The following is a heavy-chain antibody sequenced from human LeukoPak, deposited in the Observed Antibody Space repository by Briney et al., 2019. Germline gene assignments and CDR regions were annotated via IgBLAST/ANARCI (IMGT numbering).Heavy chain of an antibody. CDR3: ARYYGSGSSARY. CDR2: IYYSGST. J-gene: IGHJ4*02. D-gene: IGHD3-10*01. CDR1: GGSISSSSYY. V-gene: IGHV4-39*01. Sequence: SETLSLTCTVSGGSISSSSYYWGWIRQPPGKGLEWIGSIYYSGSTYYNPSLKSRVTISVDTSKNQFSLKLSSVTAADTAVYYCARYYGSGSSARYWVQGTLVTVSS.